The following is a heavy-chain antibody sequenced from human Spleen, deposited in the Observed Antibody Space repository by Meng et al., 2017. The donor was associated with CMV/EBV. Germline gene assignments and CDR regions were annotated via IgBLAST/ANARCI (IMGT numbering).Heavy chain of an antibody. D-gene: IGHD6-19*01. CDR2: IIPIVGIP. CDR3: ARDLAVPGGWFDP. V-gene: IGHV1-69*04. CDR1: GGTFSTYT. J-gene: IGHJ5*02. Sequence: SVKVSCKASGGTFSTYTITWVRQAPGQGLEWMGRIIPIVGIPKYAQKLQGRVTITADKSTSTAYMDLSRLRSEDTAVYYCARDLAVPGGWFDPWGQGTLVTVSS.